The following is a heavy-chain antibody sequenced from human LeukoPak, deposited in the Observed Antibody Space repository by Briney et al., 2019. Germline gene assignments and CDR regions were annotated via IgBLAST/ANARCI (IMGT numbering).Heavy chain of an antibody. CDR1: GFTLSSSA. J-gene: IGHJ4*02. V-gene: IGHV3-21*01. D-gene: IGHD1-26*01. CDR2: INNVGSHI. CDR3: SRDPTYYLRYGYFDY. Sequence: GGSLRLSCAASGFTLSSSAMNWVRQAPGKGLEWVSSINNVGSHIYYAGSVKGRFTISRDNTKNSLYLQMNSLRVEDTAVYYCSRDPTYYLRYGYFDYWGQGALVTVSS.